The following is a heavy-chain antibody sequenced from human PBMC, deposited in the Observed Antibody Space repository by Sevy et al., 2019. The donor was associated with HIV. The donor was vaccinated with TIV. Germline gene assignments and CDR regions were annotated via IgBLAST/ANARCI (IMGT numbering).Heavy chain of an antibody. CDR2: ISSSSNTI. CDR3: AREGGYSDQGMDV. V-gene: IGHV3-48*01. Sequence: GGSLRLSCAASGFTFSNYNMNWVRQAPGKGLGWASYISSSSNTIYYADSVKGRFTISRDNDKNSLYLEMNSLRAEDTAVYYCAREGGYSDQGMDVWGLGTTVTVSS. D-gene: IGHD5-12*01. CDR1: GFTFSNYN. J-gene: IGHJ6*02.